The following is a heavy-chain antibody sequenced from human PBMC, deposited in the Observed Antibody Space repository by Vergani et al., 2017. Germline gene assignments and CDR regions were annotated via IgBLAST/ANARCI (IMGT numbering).Heavy chain of an antibody. CDR1: GGCITSSSYY. J-gene: IGHJ5*02. CDR2: MYHSGST. Sequence: QLHLQESGPGLVKPSETLSLTCTVSGGCITSSSYYWGWIRQPPGKGLEWIVYMYHSGSTNYNPSLETRVTIAADTSKNQFSLKLNSVTAADTAVYYCVRVADFYGLGGRLLDRWVQGSLITVS. CDR3: VRVADFYGLGGRLLDR. D-gene: IGHD3-10*01. V-gene: IGHV4-61*05.